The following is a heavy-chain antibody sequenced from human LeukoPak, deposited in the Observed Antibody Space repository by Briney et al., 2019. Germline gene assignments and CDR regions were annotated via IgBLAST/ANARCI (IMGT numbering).Heavy chain of an antibody. V-gene: IGHV3-48*03. D-gene: IGHD1-1*01. CDR2: ISSSGSTI. J-gene: IGHJ4*02. CDR1: GFIFSSYE. Sequence: GGSLRLSCAASGFIFSSYEMNWVRQAPGKGLEWVSYISSSGSTISYADSVKGRFTISRDNAKNSLYLQMNSLRAEDTAVYYCARVGQLRRYFDYWGQGTLVTVSS. CDR3: ARVGQLRRYFDY.